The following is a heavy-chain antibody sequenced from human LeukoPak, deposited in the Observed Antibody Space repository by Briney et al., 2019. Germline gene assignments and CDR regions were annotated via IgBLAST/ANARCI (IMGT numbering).Heavy chain of an antibody. J-gene: IGHJ5*02. Sequence: SVKVSCKAPGGTFSSYAISWVRQAPGQGLEWMGRIIPILGIANYAQKFQGRVTITADKSTSTAYMELSSLRSEDTAVYYCARDHSNRPARGSSSQGWFDPWGQGTLVTVSS. CDR1: GGTFSSYA. V-gene: IGHV1-69*04. D-gene: IGHD6-13*01. CDR3: ARDHSNRPARGSSSQGWFDP. CDR2: IIPILGIA.